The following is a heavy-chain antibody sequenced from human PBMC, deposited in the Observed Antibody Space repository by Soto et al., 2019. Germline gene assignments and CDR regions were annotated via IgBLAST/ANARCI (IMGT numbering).Heavy chain of an antibody. Sequence: PGGSMRLSCAAAGFTFSSYSMSWVRQDTGKGLEWVSAISGSGGSTYYADSVKGRFTISRDNSKNTLYLQMNSLRAEDTAVYYCAKVVHVLLWFGDESGMDVWGQGTTVTVSS. V-gene: IGHV3-23*01. D-gene: IGHD3-10*01. CDR1: GFTFSSYS. J-gene: IGHJ6*02. CDR3: AKVVHVLLWFGDESGMDV. CDR2: ISGSGGST.